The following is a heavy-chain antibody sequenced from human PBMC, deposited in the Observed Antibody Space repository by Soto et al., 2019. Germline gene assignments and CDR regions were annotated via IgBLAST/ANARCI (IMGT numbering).Heavy chain of an antibody. CDR2: ISAYNGNT. CDR3: ARVSNWNWDYYYYYMDV. CDR1: GYTFTSYG. J-gene: IGHJ6*03. Sequence: ASVKVSCKASGYTFTSYGISWVRQAPGQGLEWMGWISAYNGNTNYAQKLQGRVTMTTDTSTSTAYMELRSLRSDDTAVYYCARVSNWNWDYYYYYMDVWGKGTTVTVSS. D-gene: IGHD1-7*01. V-gene: IGHV1-18*01.